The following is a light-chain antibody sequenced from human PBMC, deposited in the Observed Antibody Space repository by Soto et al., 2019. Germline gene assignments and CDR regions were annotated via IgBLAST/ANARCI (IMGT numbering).Light chain of an antibody. Sequence: EIVLTQSPGTLSLSPGERVTLSCRACQSVSSSYLAWYQQKPGQAPRLLIYGASSRATGIPDRFSGTGSGTDFTLTISRLEPEDFAVYYCQLRRTFVQGTKVELK. CDR2: GAS. CDR3: QLRRT. CDR1: QSVSSSY. J-gene: IGKJ1*01. V-gene: IGKV3-20*01.